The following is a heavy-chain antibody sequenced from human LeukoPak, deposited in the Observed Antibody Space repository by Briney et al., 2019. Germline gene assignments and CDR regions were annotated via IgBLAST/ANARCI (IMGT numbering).Heavy chain of an antibody. CDR1: GGSISSSSSY. Sequence: SETLSLTCTVSGGSISSSSSYWGWIRQPPGKGLEWIASIYYSGSTYYNPSLKSRVTVSVDTPKNQFSLKLSLVTAADTAVYYCARRIIAVDGKVVYYFDYWGRGTLVTVSS. CDR2: IYYSGST. CDR3: ARRIIAVDGKVVYYFDY. V-gene: IGHV4-39*01. D-gene: IGHD6-19*01. J-gene: IGHJ4*02.